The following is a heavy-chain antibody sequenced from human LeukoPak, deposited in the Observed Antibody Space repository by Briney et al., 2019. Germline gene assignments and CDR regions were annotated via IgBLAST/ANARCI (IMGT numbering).Heavy chain of an antibody. CDR2: INPSGGST. CDR3: ARGRLRGVIDFH. V-gene: IGHV1-46*01. D-gene: IGHD3-10*01. J-gene: IGHJ4*02. CDR1: GYTFTSYY. Sequence: ASVKVSCKASGYTFTSYYMHWVRQAPGQGLEWMGIINPSGGSTSYAQKFQGRVTMTRDMSTSTVYMELSSLRSEDKAVYYCARGRLRGVIDFHWGQGTLVTVSS.